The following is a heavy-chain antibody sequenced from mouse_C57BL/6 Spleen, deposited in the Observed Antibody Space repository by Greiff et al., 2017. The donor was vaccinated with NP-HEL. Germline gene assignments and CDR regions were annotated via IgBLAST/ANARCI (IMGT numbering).Heavy chain of an antibody. D-gene: IGHD2-2*01. CDR2: ISAGGSYT. Sequence: EVQLVESGGGLVKPGGSLKLSCAASGFTFSSYAMSWVRQTPEQRLEWVATISAGGSYTYYPDNVKGRFTITTDNANNTPYLQMSHLKSENTATDYCARAMVTTGGYYFDYWGQGTTLTVSS. J-gene: IGHJ2*01. V-gene: IGHV5-4*01. CDR1: GFTFSSYA. CDR3: ARAMVTTGGYYFDY.